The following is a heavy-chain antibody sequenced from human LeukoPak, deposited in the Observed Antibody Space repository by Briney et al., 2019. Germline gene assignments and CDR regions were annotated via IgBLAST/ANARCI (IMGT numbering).Heavy chain of an antibody. J-gene: IGHJ4*02. CDR3: AGDLCGGGYSGYESTY. CDR1: GYTFTGYY. D-gene: IGHD5-12*01. V-gene: IGHV1-2*02. CDR2: INPNSGGT. Sequence: ASVKVSCKASGYTFTGYYMHWLRQAPGQGLEWMGWINPNSGGTNYAQKFQGRVTMTRDTSISTAYMELSRLRSDDTAVYYCAGDLCGGGYSGYESTYWGGGTLVTVSS.